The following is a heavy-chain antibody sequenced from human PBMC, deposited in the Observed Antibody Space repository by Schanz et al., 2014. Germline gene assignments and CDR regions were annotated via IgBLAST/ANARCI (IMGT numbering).Heavy chain of an antibody. J-gene: IGHJ6*03. Sequence: QVQVVQSGGGLVKPGGSLRLSCAASGFVFGDYYMTWIRQAPGKGLEWVSAISGSGGSTYYADSVKGRFTISGDSSKYTVYLQMNSLRADDTAVYYCAKGPYYYYYMDVWGQGTLVTVSS. V-gene: IGHV3-11*04. CDR3: AKGPYYYYYMDV. CDR2: ISGSGGST. CDR1: GFVFGDYY.